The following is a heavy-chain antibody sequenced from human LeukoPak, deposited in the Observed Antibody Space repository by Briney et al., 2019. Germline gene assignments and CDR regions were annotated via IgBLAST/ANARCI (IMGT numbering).Heavy chain of an antibody. CDR3: ARDKDYQLLDY. D-gene: IGHD2-2*01. CDR1: GFIFSSYA. Sequence: GGSLRLSCEATGFIFSSYAMHWVRQAPGKGLEWVSSISSSSSYIYYADSVKGRFTISRDNAKNSLYLQMNGLRAEDTAVYYCARDKDYQLLDYWGQGTLVTVSS. J-gene: IGHJ4*02. V-gene: IGHV3-21*01. CDR2: ISSSSSYI.